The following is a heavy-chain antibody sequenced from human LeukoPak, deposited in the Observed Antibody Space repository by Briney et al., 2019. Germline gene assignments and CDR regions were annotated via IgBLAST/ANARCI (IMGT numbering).Heavy chain of an antibody. Sequence: GGSLRLSCTASGFIFSTYWMCWVCQAPGKGLEWVANMKQDGSEKYYVDSVKGRFTISRDNAKNSLYLQMNSLRAEDTAVYYCARVRRTYYDFWSGYYRGSTRPTRGGYFDYWGQGTLVTVSS. J-gene: IGHJ4*02. CDR3: ARVRRTYYDFWSGYYRGSTRPTRGGYFDY. V-gene: IGHV3-7*01. CDR2: MKQDGSEK. D-gene: IGHD3-3*01. CDR1: GFIFSTYW.